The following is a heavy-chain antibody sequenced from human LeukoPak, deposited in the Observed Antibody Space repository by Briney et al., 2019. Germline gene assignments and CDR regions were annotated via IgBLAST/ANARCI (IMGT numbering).Heavy chain of an antibody. CDR2: ISYDGSNK. CDR3: ARGYDYVWGSFP. D-gene: IGHD3-16*01. J-gene: IGHJ5*02. CDR1: GFTFSSYA. V-gene: IGHV3-30-3*01. Sequence: PGGSLRLSCAASGFTFSSYAMHWVRQAPGKGLEWVAVISYDGSNKYYADSVKGRFTISRDNSKNTLYLQMNSLRAEDTAVYYCARGYDYVWGSFPRGQGTLVTVSS.